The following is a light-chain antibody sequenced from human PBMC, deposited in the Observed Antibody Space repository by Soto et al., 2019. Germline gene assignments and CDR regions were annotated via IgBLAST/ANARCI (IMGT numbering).Light chain of an antibody. CDR1: SSDVGGYNY. CDR2: DVS. CDR3: SSSTGGSTLVV. Sequence: QSALTQPASVSGSPGQSVTISCTGTSSDVGGYNYVSWYQQHPGKAPKLMIYDVSNRPSGVSNRFSGSKSGNTASLTISGLQAEDEADYYCSSSTGGSTLVVFGGGTKLTVL. V-gene: IGLV2-14*01. J-gene: IGLJ2*01.